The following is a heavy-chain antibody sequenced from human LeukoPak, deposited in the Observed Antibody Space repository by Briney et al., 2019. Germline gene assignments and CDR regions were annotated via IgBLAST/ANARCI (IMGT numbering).Heavy chain of an antibody. V-gene: IGHV5-10-1*01. CDR1: GYSFTNYW. D-gene: IGHD3-10*01. J-gene: IGHJ5*02. CDR2: IDPSDSYT. CDR3: ARGGYGSGLNWFDP. Sequence: GKSLQTFAKYSGYSFTNYWSSWVRHIPGKVLGWMGMIDPSDSYTNSTPSCQGHVTISADKSISPAYLQSSSLKASDTPMYQCARGGYGSGLNWFDPSGQGTPVTVSS.